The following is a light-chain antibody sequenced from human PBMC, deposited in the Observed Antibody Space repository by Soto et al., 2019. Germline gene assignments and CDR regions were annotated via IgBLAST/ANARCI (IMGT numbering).Light chain of an antibody. CDR3: QNYNSYSEA. V-gene: IGKV1-5*01. J-gene: IGKJ1*01. CDR2: DAS. Sequence: DIQITQSPSTLSASVVDRVTITCRASQSISSWLAWYQQKPGKAPKLLIYDASSLESGVPSRFSGSGSGTEFTLTISSLQPDDFATYYCQNYNSYSEACGQGTKGDIK. CDR1: QSISSW.